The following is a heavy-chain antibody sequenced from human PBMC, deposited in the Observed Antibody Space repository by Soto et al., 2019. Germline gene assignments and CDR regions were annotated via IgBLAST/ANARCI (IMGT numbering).Heavy chain of an antibody. J-gene: IGHJ4*02. CDR1: GFTFSTYG. CDR2: MSYDGSNK. D-gene: IGHD6-6*01. Sequence: QVQLVESGGGVVQPGRSLRLSCAASGFTFSTYGMHWVRQAPGKGLEWVALMSYDGSNKYYEDSVKGRFTISRDNSKNTLYLQMHRLRSEDTAMYYCAKDSRGKLVSYYFDYWGQGTLVTVSS. CDR3: AKDSRGKLVSYYFDY. V-gene: IGHV3-30*18.